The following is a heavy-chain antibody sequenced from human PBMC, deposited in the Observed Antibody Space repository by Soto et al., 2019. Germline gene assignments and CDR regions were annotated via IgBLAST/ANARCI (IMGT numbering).Heavy chain of an antibody. CDR2: ISSSSTYI. Sequence: EVQLVESGGGLVKPGGSLRLSCAVSGFTFSSYTMTWVSQAPGKGLEWVSSISSSSTYIYYADSLKGRFTISRDNAKNSLYLQMNSLRAEDTAVYYCARDTSGDPNFYSWGQGTLVTVSS. D-gene: IGHD4-17*01. J-gene: IGHJ4*02. CDR1: GFTFSSYT. V-gene: IGHV3-21*01. CDR3: ARDTSGDPNFYS.